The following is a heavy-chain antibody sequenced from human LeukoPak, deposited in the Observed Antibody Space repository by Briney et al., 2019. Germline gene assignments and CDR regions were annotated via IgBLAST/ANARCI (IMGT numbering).Heavy chain of an antibody. CDR1: GGSISSYY. D-gene: IGHD3-3*01. CDR2: IYYSGST. J-gene: IGHJ6*02. V-gene: IGHV4-59*01. CDR3: ARAGYDFWSGYPAPTYYYYGMDV. Sequence: SETLSLTCTVSGGSISSYYWSWIRQPPGKGLGWIGYIYYSGSTNYNPSLKSRVTISVDTSKNQFSLKLSSVTAADTAVYYCARAGYDFWSGYPAPTYYYYGMDVWGQGTTVTVSS.